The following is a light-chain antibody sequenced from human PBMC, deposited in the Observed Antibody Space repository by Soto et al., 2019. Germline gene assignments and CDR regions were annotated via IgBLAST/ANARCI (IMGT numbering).Light chain of an antibody. CDR1: QSIRTN. CDR2: GAS. Sequence: EIVLTQSPATLSVSAGGTVTLSCRASQSIRTNVAWYQQIPGQAPRLLVYGASTRATGVPARFSGSGSGIEFTLTISSLQSEDSAFYYCQQRSTWPQTFGQGTKLEIK. V-gene: IGKV3-15*01. J-gene: IGKJ2*01. CDR3: QQRSTWPQT.